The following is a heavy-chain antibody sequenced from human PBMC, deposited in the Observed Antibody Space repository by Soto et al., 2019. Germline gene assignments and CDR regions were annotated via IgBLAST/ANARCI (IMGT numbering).Heavy chain of an antibody. CDR2: IWYDGSNK. CDR3: ARVITGTTQYYYYGMDV. J-gene: IGHJ6*02. CDR1: GFTFSSYG. V-gene: IGHV3-33*01. Sequence: PGGSLRLSCAASGFTFSSYGMHWVRQAPGKGLEWVAVIWYDGSNKYYADSVKGRFTITRDNSKNTLYLQMNSLRAEDTAVSYCARVITGTTQYYYYGMDVWGQGTTVTVSS. D-gene: IGHD1-7*01.